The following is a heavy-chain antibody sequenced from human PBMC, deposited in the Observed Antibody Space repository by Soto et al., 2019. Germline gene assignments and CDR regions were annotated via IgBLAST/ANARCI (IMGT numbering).Heavy chain of an antibody. D-gene: IGHD5-12*01. J-gene: IGHJ5*02. CDR1: GGTFSSYT. CDR3: ARERRYSGYDYSFWFDP. CDR2: IIPIFGTA. Sequence: GASVKVSCKASGGTFSSYTISWVRQAPGQGLEWMGRIIPIFGTANYAQKFQGRVTITADESTSTAYMELSSLRSEDTAVYYCARERRYSGYDYSFWFDPWGQGTLVTVSS. V-gene: IGHV1-69*13.